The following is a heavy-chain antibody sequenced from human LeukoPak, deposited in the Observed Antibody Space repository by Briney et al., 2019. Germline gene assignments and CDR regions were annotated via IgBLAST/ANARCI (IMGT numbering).Heavy chain of an antibody. J-gene: IGHJ3*02. Sequence: SETLSLTCTVSGASISSYYWTWIRQPPGKGLEWIGYMYSSGSYSYNPSLKSRVTISVDTSKNQFSLKLRSVTAADTAVYYCARVDSEGHQDAFDIWGQGTMVTVSS. CDR2: MYSSGSY. CDR1: GASISSYY. V-gene: IGHV4-59*01. CDR3: ARVDSEGHQDAFDI. D-gene: IGHD5-12*01.